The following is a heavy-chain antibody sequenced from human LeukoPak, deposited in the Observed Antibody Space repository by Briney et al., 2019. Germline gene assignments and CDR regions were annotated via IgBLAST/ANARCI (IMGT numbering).Heavy chain of an antibody. V-gene: IGHV4-39*07. D-gene: IGHD5-18*01. CDR3: ARVGGGSVQLSPNNWFDP. CDR1: GGSISSSSYY. Sequence: SETLSLTCTVSGGSISSSSYYWGWIRQPPGKGLEWIGSIYYSGSTYYNPSLKSRVTISVDTSKNQFSLKLSSVTAADTAVYYCARVGGGSVQLSPNNWFDPWGQGTLVTVSS. CDR2: IYYSGST. J-gene: IGHJ5*02.